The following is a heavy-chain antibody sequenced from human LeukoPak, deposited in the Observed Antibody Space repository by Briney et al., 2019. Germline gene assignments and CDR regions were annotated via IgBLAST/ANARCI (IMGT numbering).Heavy chain of an antibody. Sequence: GGSLRPSCAASGFTFSSNGMSWVRQAPGKGLEWVAVIWYDGSNKYYADSVKGRFTISRDNSKNTLYLQMNSLRAEDTAVYYCARDTAVAGTEFDYWGQGTLVTVSS. V-gene: IGHV3-33*08. CDR3: ARDTAVAGTEFDY. J-gene: IGHJ4*02. D-gene: IGHD6-19*01. CDR1: GFTFSSNG. CDR2: IWYDGSNK.